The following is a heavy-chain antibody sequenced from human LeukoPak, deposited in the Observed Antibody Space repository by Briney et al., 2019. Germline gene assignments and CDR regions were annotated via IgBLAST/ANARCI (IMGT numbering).Heavy chain of an antibody. CDR3: AKDERIAVAGLH. V-gene: IGHV3-30*18. J-gene: IGHJ4*02. Sequence: GGSLRLSYAVSGFTFRAYGMHWARQAPGKGLEWVALISNDGTNKYYADSVKGRFTISRDNSKNTVYLQMNSLRAEDTAVYYCAKDERIAVAGLHWGQGTLVSVSS. D-gene: IGHD6-19*01. CDR2: ISNDGTNK. CDR1: GFTFRAYG.